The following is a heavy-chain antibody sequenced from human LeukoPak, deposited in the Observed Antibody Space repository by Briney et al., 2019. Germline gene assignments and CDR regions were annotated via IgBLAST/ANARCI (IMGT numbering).Heavy chain of an antibody. CDR2: INHSGST. CDR3: ARSRRDSGFDY. V-gene: IGHV4-34*01. D-gene: IGHD6-25*01. Sequence: GSLRLSCAASGFTFSDYYMSWIRQPPGKGLEWIGEINHSGSTNFNPSLKSRVTISVDTSKNQFSLKLSSVTAADTAVYYCARSRRDSGFDYWGQGTLVTVSS. CDR1: GFTFSDYY. J-gene: IGHJ4*02.